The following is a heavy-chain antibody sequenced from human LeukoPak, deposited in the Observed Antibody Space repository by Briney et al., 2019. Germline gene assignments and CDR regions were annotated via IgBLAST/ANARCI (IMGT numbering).Heavy chain of an antibody. V-gene: IGHV3-21*01. CDR2: ISSSSSYI. CDR1: GFTFSSYS. D-gene: IGHD1-26*01. Sequence: PGGSLRLSCAASGFTFSSYSMNWVRQAPGKGLEWVSSISSSSSYIYYADSVKGRFTISRVNAKNSLYLQMNSLRAEDTAVYYCARGAGDSGSYVDYWGQGTLVTVSS. CDR3: ARGAGDSGSYVDY. J-gene: IGHJ4*02.